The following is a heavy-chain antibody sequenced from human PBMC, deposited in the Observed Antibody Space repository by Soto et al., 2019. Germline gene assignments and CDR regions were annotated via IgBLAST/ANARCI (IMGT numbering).Heavy chain of an antibody. V-gene: IGHV4-59*08. D-gene: IGHD3-16*01. J-gene: IGHJ4*02. CDR2: IYYSGSI. CDR3: ARHWDGGPLGS. Sequence: QVQLQESGPGLVKPSETLSLTCTVSGDSISSDYWSWIRQPPGKGLEWIGFIYYSGSINYNPSLESRGAVSVDPSKTQFPLSLTSVTAADAAVYSCARHWDGGPLGSWGQGPLVSVSP. CDR1: GDSISSDY.